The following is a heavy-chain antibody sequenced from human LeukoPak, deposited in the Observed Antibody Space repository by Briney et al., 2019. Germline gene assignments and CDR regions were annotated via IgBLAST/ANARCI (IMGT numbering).Heavy chain of an antibody. V-gene: IGHV1-2*02. Sequence: ASVKVSCKASGYTFTGYYMHWVRQAPGQGLEWMGWINPNSGGTNYAQKFQGRVTMTRDTSISTAYMELGRLGSDDTAVYYCARGGDSSGYYSAYYYYYMDVWGKGTTVTASS. CDR3: ARGGDSSGYYSAYYYYYMDV. CDR1: GYTFTGYY. D-gene: IGHD3-22*01. J-gene: IGHJ6*03. CDR2: INPNSGGT.